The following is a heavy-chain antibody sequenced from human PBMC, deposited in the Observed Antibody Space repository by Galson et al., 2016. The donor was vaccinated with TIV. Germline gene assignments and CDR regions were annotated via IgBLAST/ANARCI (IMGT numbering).Heavy chain of an antibody. J-gene: IGHJ4*02. CDR3: ARDSGTYDY. D-gene: IGHD1-26*01. CDR1: GYTFINYG. CDR2: ISGYDGHT. Sequence: SVKVSCKASGYTFINYGITWVRQAPGQGLEWMGWISGYDGHTNYAQMFQGGVTMTSDKSTNTVYMELRSLRSDDTAVYYCARDSGTYDYWGQGSLVTVSS. V-gene: IGHV1-18*04.